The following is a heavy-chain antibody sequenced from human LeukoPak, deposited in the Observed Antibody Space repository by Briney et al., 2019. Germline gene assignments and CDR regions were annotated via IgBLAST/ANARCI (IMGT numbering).Heavy chain of an antibody. CDR1: GYSISSGYY. CDR2: FYHSGST. D-gene: IGHD1-20*01. Sequence: SETLSLTCAVSGYSISSGYYWGWIRQPPGKRLEWIGSFYHSGSTYYNASLNSRVTISVDTSKNQFSLKLTSVTAAETAVYYCARGPNWNYSQHWCQGTLVTVSA. V-gene: IGHV4-38-2*01. J-gene: IGHJ1*01. CDR3: ARGPNWNYSQH.